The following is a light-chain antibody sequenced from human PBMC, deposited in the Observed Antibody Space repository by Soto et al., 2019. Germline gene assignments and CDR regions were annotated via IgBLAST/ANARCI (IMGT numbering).Light chain of an antibody. CDR1: SSDVDTYIY. CDR2: EAN. V-gene: IGLV2-8*01. J-gene: IGLJ1*01. Sequence: QSALTQPPSASGSPGQSVTISCTGTSSDVDTYIYVSWYQHHPGKAPKIIIYEANKRPSGVPDRFSGSKSGDTASLTVSGLKAEDEADYFCGPYAGGNNLYVFGTGTKVTVL. CDR3: GPYAGGNNLYV.